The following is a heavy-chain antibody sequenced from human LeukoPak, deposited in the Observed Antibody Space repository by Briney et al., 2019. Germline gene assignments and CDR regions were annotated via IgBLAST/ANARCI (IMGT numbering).Heavy chain of an antibody. J-gene: IGHJ4*02. V-gene: IGHV3-21*01. CDR2: ISSSSSYI. D-gene: IGHD2-2*02. CDR1: GFTFDNHA. CDR3: ARECSSTSCYMDY. Sequence: GGSLRLSCVASGFTFDNHAMTWVRQAPGKGLGWISSISSSSSYIYYADSVKGRFTISRDNAKNSLYLQMNSLRAEDTAVYYCARECSSTSCYMDYWGQGTLVTVSS.